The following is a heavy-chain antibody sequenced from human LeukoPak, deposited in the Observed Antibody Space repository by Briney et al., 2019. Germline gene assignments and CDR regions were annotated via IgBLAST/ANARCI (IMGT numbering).Heavy chain of an antibody. J-gene: IGHJ5*02. CDR2: ISASGGST. CDR3: ANSARP. CDR1: GVTLNSYH. V-gene: IGHV3-23*01. Sequence: GGSLRLSCEASGVTLNSYHMSWVRQAPGKGLEWVSGISASGGSTYYADSVKGRLTISRDDFKNTLFLHMSSLRAEDTAVYQCANSARPWGQGILVTVAS. D-gene: IGHD6-6*01.